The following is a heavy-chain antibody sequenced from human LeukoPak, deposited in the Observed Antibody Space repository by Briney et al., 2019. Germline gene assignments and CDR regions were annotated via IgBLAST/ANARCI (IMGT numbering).Heavy chain of an antibody. CDR3: VSDPITMIRGVIIDGFDP. V-gene: IGHV1-24*01. Sequence: ASVKVSCKVSGYTLTEISMHWVRQGPGKGLEWMGGFDPEEGETIYAQKFQGRVTMTEDTSTDTAYMELSSLRSEDTAVFYCVSDPITMIRGVIIDGFDPWGQGTLVTVSS. D-gene: IGHD3-10*01. CDR1: GYTLTEIS. J-gene: IGHJ5*02. CDR2: FDPEEGET.